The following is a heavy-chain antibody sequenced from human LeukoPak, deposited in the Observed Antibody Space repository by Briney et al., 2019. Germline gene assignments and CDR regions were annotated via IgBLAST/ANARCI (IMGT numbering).Heavy chain of an antibody. J-gene: IGHJ4*02. CDR3: AKDVSYSSSPYYFDY. D-gene: IGHD6-13*01. V-gene: IGHV3-30*18. Sequence: PGGSLRLSCAASGFTFSSYGMHWVRQAPGKGLEWVAVISYDGSNKYYADSVKGRFTISRDNSKNTLYLQMNRLRAEDTAVYYCAKDVSYSSSPYYFDYWGQGTLVTVSS. CDR2: ISYDGSNK. CDR1: GFTFSSYG.